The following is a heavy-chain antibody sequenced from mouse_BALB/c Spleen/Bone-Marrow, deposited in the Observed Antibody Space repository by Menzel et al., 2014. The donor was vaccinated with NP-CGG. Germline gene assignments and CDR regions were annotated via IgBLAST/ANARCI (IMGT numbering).Heavy chain of an antibody. CDR1: GFNIKDTY. V-gene: IGHV14-3*02. Sequence: EVKLMESGAELVKPGVSVKLSCTASGFNIKDTYMHWVKQRPEQGLEWIGRIDPANGNTKYDPKFQGKATITADTSSNTASLQLSSLTSEDTAVYYCARWEYYAMDYWGQGTSVTVSS. J-gene: IGHJ4*01. D-gene: IGHD4-1*01. CDR3: ARWEYYAMDY. CDR2: IDPANGNT.